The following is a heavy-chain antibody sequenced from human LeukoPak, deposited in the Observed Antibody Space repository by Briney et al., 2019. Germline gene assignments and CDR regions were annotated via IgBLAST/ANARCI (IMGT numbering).Heavy chain of an antibody. CDR1: GFTFSDAW. CDR3: TTSGPRRVVEDY. V-gene: IGHV3-15*01. D-gene: IGHD3-10*01. J-gene: IGHJ4*02. Sequence: GGSLRLSCAASGFTFSDAWTTWVRQAPGKGLEWVGRIKSKTDGGTTDYAAPVKGRFTVSRDDSKNTLYLQMNSLKTEDTAVYYCTTSGPRRVVEDYWGQGTLVTVSS. CDR2: IKSKTDGGTT.